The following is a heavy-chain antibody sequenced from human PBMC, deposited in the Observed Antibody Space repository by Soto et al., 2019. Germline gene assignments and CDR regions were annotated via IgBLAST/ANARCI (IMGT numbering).Heavy chain of an antibody. V-gene: IGHV1-69*02. D-gene: IGHD6-19*01. J-gene: IGHJ5*02. CDR3: IAVAGMMP. CDR2: IISILGIA. CDR1: GGTFSSYT. Sequence: KTFVASVKVSCKASGGTFSSYTISWVRQAPGQGLEWMGRIISILGIANYAQKFQGRVTITAHKSTSTAYMELSSLRSEDTAVYYCIAVAGMMPWGQGTLVTVSS.